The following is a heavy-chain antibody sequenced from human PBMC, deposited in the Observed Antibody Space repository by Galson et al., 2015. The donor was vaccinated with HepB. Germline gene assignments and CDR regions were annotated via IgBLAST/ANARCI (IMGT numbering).Heavy chain of an antibody. CDR1: GFTFSIYA. J-gene: IGHJ4*02. CDR3: ARDQHGYDSGGKFVC. D-gene: IGHD3-22*01. CDR2: ISYDGRNK. Sequence: SLRLSCAASGFTFSIYAMHWFRQAPGKGLEWVAMISYDGRNKYHADSVKGRVTISRDNSKNTLYLEMNSLKVEDTAVYYCARDQHGYDSGGKFVCWGQGTLVTVSS. V-gene: IGHV3-30*04.